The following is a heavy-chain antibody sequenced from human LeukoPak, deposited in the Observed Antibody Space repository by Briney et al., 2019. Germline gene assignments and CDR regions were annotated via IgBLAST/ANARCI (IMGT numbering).Heavy chain of an antibody. CDR3: ARSATVTTGYFDY. CDR1: GGSISSTGHY. CDR2: IYSNGNT. D-gene: IGHD4-17*01. V-gene: IGHV4-39*07. J-gene: IGHJ4*02. Sequence: PSETLSLTCSVSGGSISSTGHYWGWLRQSPEKGLDWIGSIYSNGNTYYNPSVKSRVTMSVDTSKNQFSLKLTSLTAAETAVYYCARSATVTTGYFDYWGQGALVTVSS.